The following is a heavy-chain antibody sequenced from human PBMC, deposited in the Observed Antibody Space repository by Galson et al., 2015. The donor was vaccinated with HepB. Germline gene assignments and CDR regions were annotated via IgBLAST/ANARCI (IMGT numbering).Heavy chain of an antibody. J-gene: IGHJ6*02. CDR1: GGTFSSYA. Sequence: SVKVSCKASGGTFSSYAISWVRQAPGQGLEWMGGIIPIFGTTNYAQKFQGRVTITADESTSTAYMELSSLRSEDTAVYYCAEGGRDSSGYSWDHYYYGMDVWGQGTTVTVS. CDR2: IIPIFGTT. V-gene: IGHV1-69*13. CDR3: AEGGRDSSGYSWDHYYYGMDV. D-gene: IGHD3-22*01.